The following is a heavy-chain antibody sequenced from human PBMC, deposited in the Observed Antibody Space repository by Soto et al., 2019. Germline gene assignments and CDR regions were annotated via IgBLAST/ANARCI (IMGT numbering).Heavy chain of an antibody. D-gene: IGHD3-3*01. Sequence: PGGSLRLSCAASGFTFSSYWMHWGRQAPGKGLVWVSRINSDGSSTSYEDSVKGRFTISRDNAKNTLYLQMNSLRAEDTAVYYCARAGSREEYDFWSGYYTANDAFDIWGQGTMVTVSS. V-gene: IGHV3-74*01. CDR2: INSDGSST. CDR1: GFTFSSYW. J-gene: IGHJ3*02. CDR3: ARAGSREEYDFWSGYYTANDAFDI.